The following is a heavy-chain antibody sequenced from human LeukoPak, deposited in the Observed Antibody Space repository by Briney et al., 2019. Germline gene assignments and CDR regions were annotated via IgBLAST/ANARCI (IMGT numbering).Heavy chain of an antibody. J-gene: IGHJ4*02. CDR3: ARDRSGYYTSYYFDY. D-gene: IGHD2/OR15-2a*01. Sequence: GGSLRLSCAASGFTFTAYAMHWVRQAPGKGLEYVSTISSDGGSTYYAHSVKGRLTISRDNSKNTLSLQMGSLRTEDMAVYYCARDRSGYYTSYYFDYWGQGTLVTVSS. CDR2: ISSDGGST. CDR1: GFTFTAYA. V-gene: IGHV3-64*01.